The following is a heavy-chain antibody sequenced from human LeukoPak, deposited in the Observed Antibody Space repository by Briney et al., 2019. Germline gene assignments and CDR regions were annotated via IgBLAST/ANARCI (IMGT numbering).Heavy chain of an antibody. CDR3: AREDSGSYYNYYYFYMDV. CDR1: GFTFTTYW. V-gene: IGHV4-34*01. CDR2: INHSGST. Sequence: GSLRLSCAASGFTFTTYWMSWVRQPPGKGLEWIGEINHSGSTNYNPSLKSRVTISVDTSKTQFSLRLSSVTAADTAVYYCAREDSGSYYNYYYFYMDVWGKGTTVTISS. D-gene: IGHD3-10*01. J-gene: IGHJ6*03.